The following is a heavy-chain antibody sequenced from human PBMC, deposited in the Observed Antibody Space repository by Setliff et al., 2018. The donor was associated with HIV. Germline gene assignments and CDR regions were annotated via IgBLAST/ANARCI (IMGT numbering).Heavy chain of an antibody. J-gene: IGHJ3*01. CDR2: IRGDSTSI. V-gene: IGHV3-11*05. D-gene: IGHD2-8*02. CDR1: GFTFSDHY. CDR3: TRDPRLVDF. Sequence: GGSLRLSCEASGFTFSDHYMTWIRQAPGKGLELISYIRGDSTSINYADSVKGRFVISRDNAKNSLYLQMNSLRAEYTAVYYRTRDPRLVDFWGQGTMVTVSS.